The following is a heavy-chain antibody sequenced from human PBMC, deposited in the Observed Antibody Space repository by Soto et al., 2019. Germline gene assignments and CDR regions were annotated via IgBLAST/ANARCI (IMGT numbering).Heavy chain of an antibody. CDR3: ASGGFWSGYHYCYYGMDV. J-gene: IGHJ6*02. CDR2: ISSSGSTI. V-gene: IGHV3-48*03. CDR1: GFTFSSYE. D-gene: IGHD3-3*01. Sequence: GGSLRLSCAASGFTFSSYEMNWVRQAPGKGLEWVSYISSSGSTIYYADSVKGRFTISRDNAKNSLYLQMNSLRAEDTAVYYCASGGFWSGYHYCYYGMDVWGQGTTVTVSS.